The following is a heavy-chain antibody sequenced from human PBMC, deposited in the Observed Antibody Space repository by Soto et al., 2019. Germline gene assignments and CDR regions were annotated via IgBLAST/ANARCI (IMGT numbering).Heavy chain of an antibody. J-gene: IGHJ6*02. V-gene: IGHV3-23*01. CDR3: AKARYSSSSVGYYYGMDV. CDR2: ISGSGGST. CDR1: GFTFSSYA. D-gene: IGHD6-6*01. Sequence: GGSLRLSCVASGFTFSSYAMSWVRQAPGKGLEWVSAISGSGGSTYYADSVKGRFTISRDNSKNTLYLQMNSLRAEDTAVYYCAKARYSSSSVGYYYGMDVWGQGTTVTVSS.